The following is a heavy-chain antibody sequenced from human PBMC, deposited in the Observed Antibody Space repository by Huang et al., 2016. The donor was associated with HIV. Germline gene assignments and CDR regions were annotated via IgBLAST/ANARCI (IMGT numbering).Heavy chain of an antibody. J-gene: IGHJ4*02. D-gene: IGHD1-20*01. CDR1: GFTFSKVW. CDR2: FKSKGDGGTT. CDR3: STGGLTFSF. V-gene: IGHV3-15*02. Sequence: EVQLVESGGALVKPGGSLRLSCAASGFTFSKVWMTWVRQAPGKGLEWVGRFKSKGDGGTTDDAAPVKGRFTISRDDSKDTLYLQMSSLKTEDTAVYYCSTGGLTFSFWGQGTLVTVSS.